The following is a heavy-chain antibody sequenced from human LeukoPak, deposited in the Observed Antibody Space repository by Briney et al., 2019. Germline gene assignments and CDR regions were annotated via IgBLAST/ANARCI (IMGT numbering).Heavy chain of an antibody. D-gene: IGHD5-24*01. Sequence: GGSLRLSCAASGFTFNNYWIHWVRQVPGKGLVWVSRINNDGSSASYADSVRGRFTISRDNAKNTLSLQMNSLRPEDTAVYFCVRDGDAYNFDWWGQGALVTVSS. CDR3: VRDGDAYNFDW. V-gene: IGHV3-74*01. J-gene: IGHJ4*02. CDR2: INNDGSSA. CDR1: GFTFNNYW.